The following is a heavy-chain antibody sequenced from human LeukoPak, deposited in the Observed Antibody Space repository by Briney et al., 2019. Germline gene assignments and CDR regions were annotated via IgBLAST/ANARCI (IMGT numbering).Heavy chain of an antibody. Sequence: ASVKVSCKASAYTFTGYYIHCVRQASGHGLDWMGWINPNSGGTNYAQKFQGRVTMTRDTSISTAYMELSRLRSDDTAVYYCARDRMTTVTTSPSYYFDYWGQGTLVTVSS. CDR1: AYTFTGYY. J-gene: IGHJ4*02. V-gene: IGHV1-2*02. D-gene: IGHD4-17*01. CDR3: ARDRMTTVTTSPSYYFDY. CDR2: INPNSGGT.